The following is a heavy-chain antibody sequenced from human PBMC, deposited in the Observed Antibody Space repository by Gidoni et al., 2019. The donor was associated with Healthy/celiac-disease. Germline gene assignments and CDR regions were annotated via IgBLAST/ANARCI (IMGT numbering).Heavy chain of an antibody. J-gene: IGHJ6*02. CDR3: ASDRDRYCSSISCHGNYYYGMDV. V-gene: IGHV6-1*01. Sequence: QLHLQQSGPGLVKPSHTLSLTCALSVDRVSSHTAAWNWIRQSPARGLEWLGRTYYRAKWYNDYALFLKSRITINPDTSKNQFSLQMNSGTPEDTAVYYCASDRDRYCSSISCHGNYYYGMDVWGQGTTVTVSS. D-gene: IGHD2-2*01. CDR2: TYYRAKWYN. CDR1: VDRVSSHTAA.